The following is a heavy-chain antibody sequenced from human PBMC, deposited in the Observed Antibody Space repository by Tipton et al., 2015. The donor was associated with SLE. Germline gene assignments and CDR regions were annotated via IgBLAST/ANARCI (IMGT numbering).Heavy chain of an antibody. V-gene: IGHV4-59*01. CDR1: GGSISSYY. D-gene: IGHD6-19*01. CDR2: IYYIGST. Sequence: TLSLTCSVSGGSISSYYWSWIRQPPGKGLEWIGYIYYIGSTNYNPSPKSRVTISVDTSKNQFSLKLSSVTAADTAVYYCARGGTGRGSGAVAGRRHWYFDIWGRGTLGTVSS. J-gene: IGHJ2*01. CDR3: ARGGTGRGSGAVAGRRHWYFDI.